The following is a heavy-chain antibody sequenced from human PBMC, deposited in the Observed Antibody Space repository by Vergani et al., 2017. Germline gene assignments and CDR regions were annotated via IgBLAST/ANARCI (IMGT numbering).Heavy chain of an antibody. CDR3: ARGLETGIAARYYYMDV. D-gene: IGHD6-6*01. V-gene: IGHV4-59*01. CDR2: IYYSGST. Sequence: QVQLQESGPGLVKPSETLSLTCTVSGGYISSYYWSWIRQPPGKGLEWIGYIYYSGSTNYNPSLKSRVTISVDTSKNQFSLKLSSVTAADTAVYYCARGLETGIAARYYYMDVWGKGTTVTVSS. J-gene: IGHJ6*03. CDR1: GGYISSYY.